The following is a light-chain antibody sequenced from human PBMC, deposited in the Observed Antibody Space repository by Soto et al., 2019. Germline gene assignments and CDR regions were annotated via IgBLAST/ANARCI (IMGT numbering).Light chain of an antibody. CDR3: QQTLSFPPT. Sequence: DIQVTQCPSSVSACVGDRVTITCRASQAIDSWLAWYQQKPGEAPKLLIFTGSLLHSGVPPRFSGSGSGTDFTLTISSLQPEDFATYYCQQTLSFPPTFGQGTKVDI. CDR2: TGS. J-gene: IGKJ1*01. CDR1: QAIDSW. V-gene: IGKV1-12*01.